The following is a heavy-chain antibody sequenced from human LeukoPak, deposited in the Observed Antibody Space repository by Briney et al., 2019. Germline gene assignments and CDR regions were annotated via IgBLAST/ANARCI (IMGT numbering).Heavy chain of an antibody. J-gene: IGHJ5*02. V-gene: IGHV4-59*01. CDR2: IYYSGST. Sequence: SETLSLTCTVSGGSISSYYWSRIRQPPGKGLEWIGYIYYSGSTNYNPSLKSRVTISVDTSKNQFSLKLSSVTAADTAVYYCARVFRWFDPWGQGTLVTVSS. CDR1: GGSISSYY. CDR3: ARVFRWFDP.